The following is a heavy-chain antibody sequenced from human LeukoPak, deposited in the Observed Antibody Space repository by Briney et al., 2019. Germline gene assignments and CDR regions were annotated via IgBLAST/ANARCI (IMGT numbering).Heavy chain of an antibody. CDR3: ARMTYDSSGYYFDY. CDR1: GGTFSSYA. J-gene: IGHJ4*02. Sequence: SVKVSCKASGGTFSSYAISWVRQAPGRGLEWMGRIIPILGIANYAQKFQGRVTITADKSTSTAYMELSSLRSEDTTVYYCARMTYDSSGYYFDYWGQGTLVTVSS. V-gene: IGHV1-69*04. CDR2: IIPILGIA. D-gene: IGHD3-22*01.